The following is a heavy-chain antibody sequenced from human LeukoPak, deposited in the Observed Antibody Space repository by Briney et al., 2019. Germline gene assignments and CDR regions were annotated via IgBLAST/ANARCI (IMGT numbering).Heavy chain of an antibody. Sequence: GGSLRLSCAVSGSTLTEHAWSWVRQAPGEGLEWVSGIIDVGGTNYADSVKGRFTISRDSSKNTLYLQMNSLRAEDTATYYCANDWEGYSYGYSDYWGQGTLVTVSS. CDR1: GSTLTEHA. CDR2: IIDVGGT. D-gene: IGHD5-18*01. CDR3: ANDWEGYSYGYSDY. V-gene: IGHV3-23*01. J-gene: IGHJ4*02.